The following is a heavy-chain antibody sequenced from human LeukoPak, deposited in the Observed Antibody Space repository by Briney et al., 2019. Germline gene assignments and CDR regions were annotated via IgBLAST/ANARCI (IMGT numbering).Heavy chain of an antibody. CDR3: ARDYGRILWFGESSDGMDV. J-gene: IGHJ6*02. D-gene: IGHD3-10*01. CDR2: IIPIFGTA. Sequence: ASVKVSCKASGGTFSSYAISWVRQAPGQGLEWMGGIIPIFGTANYVQKFQGRVTITADESTSTAYMELSSLRSEDTAVYYCARDYGRILWFGESSDGMDVWGQGTTVTVSS. V-gene: IGHV1-69*13. CDR1: GGTFSSYA.